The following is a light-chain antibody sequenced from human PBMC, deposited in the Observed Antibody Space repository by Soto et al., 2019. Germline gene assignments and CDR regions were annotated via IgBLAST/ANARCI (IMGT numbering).Light chain of an antibody. CDR3: QQRSNWLLT. CDR1: QSVSRY. CDR2: DKS. J-gene: IGKJ4*01. V-gene: IGKV3-11*01. Sequence: EIVLTQSPATLSLSPGERATLSCRPSQSVSRYLAWYQQKPGQAPRLLIYDKSNRATGIPTRFSGSGSGTDFTLTISSLEPEDFAIYYCQQRSNWLLTFGGGTKVEIK.